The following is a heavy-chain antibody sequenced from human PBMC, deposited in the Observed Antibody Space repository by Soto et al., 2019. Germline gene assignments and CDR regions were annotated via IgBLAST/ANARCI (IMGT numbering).Heavy chain of an antibody. CDR2: IRYDGSNK. J-gene: IGHJ4*02. CDR3: AKDYGSSSFDY. D-gene: IGHD2-2*01. Sequence: QVQLVESGGGVVQPGRSLTLSCAASGFTFSSYGMHWVRQTPGKGLEWVAIIRYDGSNKYYADSVKGRFTISRDNSKNTLSLQMNSLRAEDTAVYYCAKDYGSSSFDYWGQGTLVTVSS. CDR1: GFTFSSYG. V-gene: IGHV3-33*06.